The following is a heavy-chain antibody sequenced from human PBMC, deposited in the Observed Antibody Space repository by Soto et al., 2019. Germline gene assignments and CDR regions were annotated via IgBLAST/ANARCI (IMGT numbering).Heavy chain of an antibody. Sequence: QVQLQESGAGLVKPSGTLSLTCAVSGGSISSSNWWSWVRQPPGKGLEWIGESYHSGSTNYNPSLTSRVTISVDKSKNHFSLKLSSVTAADTAVYYCARLNWNYVFGVDVWGQGTTVTVSS. CDR1: GGSISSSNW. CDR3: ARLNWNYVFGVDV. CDR2: SYHSGST. D-gene: IGHD1-7*01. J-gene: IGHJ6*02. V-gene: IGHV4-4*02.